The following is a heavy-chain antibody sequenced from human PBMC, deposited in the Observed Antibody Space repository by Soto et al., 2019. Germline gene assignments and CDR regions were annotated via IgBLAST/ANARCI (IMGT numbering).Heavy chain of an antibody. CDR2: VYHTGTT. CDR1: GTSISSTFW. Sequence: SETLSLTCAVSGTSISSTFWWTWVRQPPGKGLEWIGEVYHTGTTKYNPSLKNRVTISVDKSNNQFSLELRAVTAADTAVYYCARSQTTVTSYEYWGQGTLVTVSS. CDR3: ARSQTTVTSYEY. D-gene: IGHD4-17*01. J-gene: IGHJ4*02. V-gene: IGHV4-4*02.